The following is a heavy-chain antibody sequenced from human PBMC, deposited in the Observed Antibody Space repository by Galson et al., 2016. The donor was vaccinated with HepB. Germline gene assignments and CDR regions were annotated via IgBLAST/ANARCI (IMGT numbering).Heavy chain of an antibody. J-gene: IGHJ6*03. CDR1: GASISGTNYY. V-gene: IGHV4-39*01. Sequence: SETLSLTCSVSGASISGTNYYWGWIRQPPGRGLEWIGSIYYNGNTNYNPSLESRVTISVDTAKNHLSLSLSSVTAADTAVYYCATGVVVAGKMYYYYMDVWGKGSTVIVS. D-gene: IGHD6-19*01. CDR3: ATGVVVAGKMYYYYMDV. CDR2: IYYNGNT.